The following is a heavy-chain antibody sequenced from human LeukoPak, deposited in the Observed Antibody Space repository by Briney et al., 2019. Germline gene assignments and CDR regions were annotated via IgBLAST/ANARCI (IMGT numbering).Heavy chain of an antibody. CDR1: GYTFTSYG. V-gene: IGHV1-18*01. J-gene: IGHJ6*03. CDR3: ARGGLTGDQDYYYYLYMDV. CDR2: ISASNGNT. D-gene: IGHD7-27*01. Sequence: ASVKVSCKASGYTFTSYGISWVRQAPGQGLEWMGWISASNGNTNYAQKLQGRVTMTTDTSTSTAYMELRSLRSDDTAVYYCARGGLTGDQDYYYYLYMDVWGKGTTVTVPS.